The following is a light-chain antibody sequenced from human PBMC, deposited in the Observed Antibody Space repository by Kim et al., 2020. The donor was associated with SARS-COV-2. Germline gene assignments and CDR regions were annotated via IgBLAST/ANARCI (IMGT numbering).Light chain of an antibody. V-gene: IGKV3-20*01. CDR1: QSVSSSY. Sequence: SAGEKPTLTCRTSQSVSSSYLAGYQQKPGQAPRLLIYGASSRATGIPDRFSGSGSGTDFTLTISRLEPEDFAVYYCQQYGSSPPYTFGQGTKLEI. CDR2: GAS. CDR3: QQYGSSPPYT. J-gene: IGKJ2*01.